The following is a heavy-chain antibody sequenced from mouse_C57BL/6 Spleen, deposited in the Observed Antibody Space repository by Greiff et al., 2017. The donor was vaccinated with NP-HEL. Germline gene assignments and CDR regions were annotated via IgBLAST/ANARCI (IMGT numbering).Heavy chain of an antibody. V-gene: IGHV1-69*01. Sequence: QVQLKESGAELVMPGASVKLSCKASGYTFTSYWMHWVKQRPGQGLEWIGEIDPSDSYTNYNQKFKGKSTLTVDKSSSTAYMQLSSLTSEDSAVYYCARRSGYYGYFDVWGTGTTVTVSS. CDR3: ARRSGYYGYFDV. J-gene: IGHJ1*03. CDR2: IDPSDSYT. D-gene: IGHD2-2*01. CDR1: GYTFTSYW.